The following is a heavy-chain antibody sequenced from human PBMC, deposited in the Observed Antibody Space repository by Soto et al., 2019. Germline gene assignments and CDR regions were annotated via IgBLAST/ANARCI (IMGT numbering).Heavy chain of an antibody. CDR3: TTGPPLYYDILTGYYTLDY. CDR1: GFTFSNAW. Sequence: EVQLVESGGGLVKPGGSLRLSCAASGFTFSNAWMSWVRQAPGKGLEWVGRIKSKTDGGTTDYAAPVKGRFTISRNDSKNTLYLQMHSLKTEDTAVYYCTTGPPLYYDILTGYYTLDYWGQGTLVTVSS. V-gene: IGHV3-15*01. J-gene: IGHJ4*02. D-gene: IGHD3-9*01. CDR2: IKSKTDGGTT.